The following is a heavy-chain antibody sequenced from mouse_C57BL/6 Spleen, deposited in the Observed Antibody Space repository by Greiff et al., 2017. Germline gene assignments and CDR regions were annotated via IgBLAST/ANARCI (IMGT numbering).Heavy chain of an antibody. J-gene: IGHJ4*01. CDR2: ISSGSSTI. Sequence: EVQLVESGGGLVKPGGSLKLSCAASGFTFSDYGMHWVRQAPEKGLEWVAYISSGSSTIYYADTVKGRFTISRDNAKNTLFLQMTSLRSEDTAMYYCSTPVYDGYYDYAMDYWGQGTSVTVSS. V-gene: IGHV5-17*01. CDR3: STPVYDGYYDYAMDY. CDR1: GFTFSDYG. D-gene: IGHD2-3*01.